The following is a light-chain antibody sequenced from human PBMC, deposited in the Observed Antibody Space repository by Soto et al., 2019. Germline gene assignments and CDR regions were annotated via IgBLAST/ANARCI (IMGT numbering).Light chain of an antibody. Sequence: DIVMTQYPDSLAVSLGERATINCKSSQTLLFSSNNKNYLAWYQQKPGQPPKLLIYWASTRESGVPDRFSGSGSGTDFTLTISSLQAEDVAVYYCQQYYDDLWTFGQGTKVEIK. CDR3: QQYYDDLWT. CDR1: QTLLFSSNNKNY. CDR2: WAS. V-gene: IGKV4-1*01. J-gene: IGKJ1*01.